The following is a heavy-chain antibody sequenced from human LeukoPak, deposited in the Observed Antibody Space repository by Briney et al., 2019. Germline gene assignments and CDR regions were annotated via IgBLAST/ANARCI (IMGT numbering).Heavy chain of an antibody. D-gene: IGHD2-15*01. Sequence: PGGSLRLSCAVSGLTFSSYSMNWVRQAPGKGLEWVSSISSSSNYIYYADSVKGRFTISRDNAKNSLYLQMNSLRAEDTAVYYCARDPGGCSGGSCYSRLDYWGQGTLVTVSS. CDR3: ARDPGGCSGGSCYSRLDY. CDR1: GLTFSSYS. J-gene: IGHJ4*02. CDR2: ISSSSNYI. V-gene: IGHV3-21*01.